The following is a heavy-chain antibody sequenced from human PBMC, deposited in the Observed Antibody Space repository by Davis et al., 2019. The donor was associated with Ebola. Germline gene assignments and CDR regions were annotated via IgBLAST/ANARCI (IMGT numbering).Heavy chain of an antibody. Sequence: SETLSLTCTVYGGSFSGYYWSWIRQPPGKGLEWIGEINHSGSTNYNPSLKSRVTISVDTSKNQFSLKLSSVTAADTAVYYCARFAVTTHGMDVWGQGTTVTVSS. V-gene: IGHV4-34*01. CDR2: INHSGST. CDR1: GGSFSGYY. D-gene: IGHD4-17*01. CDR3: ARFAVTTHGMDV. J-gene: IGHJ6*02.